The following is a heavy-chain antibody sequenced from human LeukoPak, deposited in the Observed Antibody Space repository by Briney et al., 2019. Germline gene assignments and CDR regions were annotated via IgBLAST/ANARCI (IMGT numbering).Heavy chain of an antibody. J-gene: IGHJ6*03. CDR2: ISGTGGST. CDR3: AKVMLGHYYIDV. D-gene: IGHD7-27*01. CDR1: GFTFSTYA. V-gene: IGHV3-23*01. Sequence: PGGSLRLSCAASGFTFSTYAMTWVRQAPGKGLEWVSLISGTGGSTSYADSVKGRFTISRDNSKTTLDLQMNSLRAEDTAVYYCAKVMLGHYYIDVWGKGTTVTISS.